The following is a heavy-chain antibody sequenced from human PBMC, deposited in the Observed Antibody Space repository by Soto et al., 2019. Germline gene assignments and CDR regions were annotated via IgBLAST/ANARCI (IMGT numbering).Heavy chain of an antibody. CDR3: ARGELRVLRRYSFAY. CDR1: GGYFSGYY. CDR2: INHSGST. J-gene: IGHJ4*02. V-gene: IGHV4-34*01. Sequence: TSETMCLRSAVYGGYFSGYYWSWIRPPPGKGLEWIGEINHSGSTNYNPSLKSRVTISVDASKNQFSLSLSSVSAADTTVYYCARGELRVLRRYSFAYWVQGTLVTCSS. D-gene: IGHD3-10*01.